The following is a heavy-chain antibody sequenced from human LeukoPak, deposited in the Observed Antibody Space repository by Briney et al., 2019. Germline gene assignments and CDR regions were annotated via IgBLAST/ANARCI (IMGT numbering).Heavy chain of an antibody. D-gene: IGHD3-10*01. J-gene: IGHJ5*02. CDR2: IIPIISTA. V-gene: IGHV1-69*13. CDR1: GGTFSSYA. CDR3: AKMSMVRGVPWFDP. Sequence: SVKVSCKASGGTFSSYAINWVRQAPGQGLEWMGDIIPIISTANYAQNFQGRVTITADESTSTAYMELSSLRSEDTAVYYCAKMSMVRGVPWFDPWGQGTLVTVSS.